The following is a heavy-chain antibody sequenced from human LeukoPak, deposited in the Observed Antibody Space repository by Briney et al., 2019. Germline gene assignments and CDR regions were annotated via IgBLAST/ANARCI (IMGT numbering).Heavy chain of an antibody. J-gene: IGHJ5*02. D-gene: IGHD3-3*01. CDR3: AVTYYDFWSGYYTKWFDP. CDR1: GGTFSSYA. V-gene: IGHV1-69*04. Sequence: SVKVSCKASGGTFSSYAISWVRQAPGQGLEWKGRIIPILGIANYAQKFQGRVTITADKSTSTAYMELSSLRSEDTAVYYCAVTYYDFWSGYYTKWFDPWGQGTLVTVSS. CDR2: IIPILGIA.